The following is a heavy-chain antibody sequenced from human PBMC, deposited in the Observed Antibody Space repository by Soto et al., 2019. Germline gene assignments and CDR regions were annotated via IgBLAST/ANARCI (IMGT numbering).Heavy chain of an antibody. J-gene: IGHJ4*02. CDR2: FXPEDGXK. CDR1: GHTLTELS. CDR3: ARFGSSWYGFNY. Sequence: XVKVSCKVSGHTLTELSMHWVRQAPGKGLEWMGGFXPEDGXKLYAKQLQGXXTMAEATXXDTDYMELRRLRSEDTPVYYCARFGSSWYGFNYCGQGTLVTASS. D-gene: IGHD6-13*01. V-gene: IGHV1-24*01.